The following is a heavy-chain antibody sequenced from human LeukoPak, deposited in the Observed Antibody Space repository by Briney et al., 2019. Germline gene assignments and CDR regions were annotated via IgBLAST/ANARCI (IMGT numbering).Heavy chain of an antibody. CDR1: GGTFSSYV. Sequence: ASVKVSCKASGGTFSSYVISWVRQAPRQGLEWMGRIIPIFGTTNYALKFQGRVTITADESTSTAYMELSSLRPEDTAVYYCARAGYCSGGSCSTDAFDIWGQGTMVTVSS. CDR3: ARAGYCSGGSCSTDAFDI. D-gene: IGHD2-15*01. J-gene: IGHJ3*02. V-gene: IGHV1-69*13. CDR2: IIPIFGTT.